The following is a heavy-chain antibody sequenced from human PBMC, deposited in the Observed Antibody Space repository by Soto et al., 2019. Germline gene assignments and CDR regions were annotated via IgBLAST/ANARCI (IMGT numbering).Heavy chain of an antibody. CDR1: GYTFITST. J-gene: IGHJ4*02. V-gene: IGHV1-3*01. D-gene: IGHD6-19*01. CDR3: AMEDGFSSSFYDYED. CDR2: INPGTGNT. Sequence: QVQLVQSGAEVKKPGASVKVSCKSSGYTFITSTITWLRQAPGQRLEWMGWINPGTGNTKFSQTFQGRVPLTRDTSASTAYLELRSLTSEDTAVFYCAMEDGFSSSFYDYEDSGQGTLVSVSS.